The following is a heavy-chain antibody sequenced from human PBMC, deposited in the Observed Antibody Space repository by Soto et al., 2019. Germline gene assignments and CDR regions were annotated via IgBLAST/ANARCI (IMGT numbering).Heavy chain of an antibody. CDR1: RNTFTAYY. CDR2: INPNSGDK. V-gene: IGHV1-2*02. J-gene: IGHJ5*02. CDR3: ARVGRQWLVRGWIDL. Sequence: RASVKVSCKTSRNTFTAYYMHWVRQAPGQGLEWMGWINPNSGDKHYAEKFQGRVIMTRDTSISTVYMELNRLKSDDTAVYYCARVGRQWLVRGWIDLWGQGTLVTVSS. D-gene: IGHD6-19*01.